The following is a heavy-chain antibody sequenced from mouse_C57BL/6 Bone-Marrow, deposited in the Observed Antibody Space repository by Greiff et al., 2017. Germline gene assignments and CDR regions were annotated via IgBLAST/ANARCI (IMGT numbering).Heavy chain of an antibody. Sequence: EVHLVESGGGLVQPGGSLKLSCAASGFTFSDYYMYWVRQTPEKRLEWVAYISNGGGSTYYPDTVKGRFTISRDNAKNTLYLQMSRLKSEDTAMYYCARHAPITTVVAHYYAMDYWGQGTSVTVSS. CDR3: ARHAPITTVVAHYYAMDY. CDR2: ISNGGGST. CDR1: GFTFSDYY. D-gene: IGHD1-1*01. J-gene: IGHJ4*01. V-gene: IGHV5-12*01.